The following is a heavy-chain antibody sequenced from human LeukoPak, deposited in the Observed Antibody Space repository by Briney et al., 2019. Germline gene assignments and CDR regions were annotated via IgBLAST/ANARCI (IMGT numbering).Heavy chain of an antibody. Sequence: ASVKVSCKASGYTFTSYGISWVRQAPGQGLEWMGWISAYNGNTNYAQKLQGRVTMTTDTSTSTAYMELRSLRSDDTAVYYCARGGPHDFWGGYPGFEYWGQGTLVTVSS. V-gene: IGHV1-18*01. J-gene: IGHJ4*02. CDR3: ARGGPHDFWGGYPGFEY. CDR1: GYTFTSYG. D-gene: IGHD3-3*01. CDR2: ISAYNGNT.